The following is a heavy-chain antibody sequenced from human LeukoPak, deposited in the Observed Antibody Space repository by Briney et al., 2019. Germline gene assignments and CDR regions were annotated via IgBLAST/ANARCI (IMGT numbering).Heavy chain of an antibody. V-gene: IGHV3-21*01. CDR1: GFTFSSYS. J-gene: IGHJ4*02. CDR2: ISSSSSYI. CDR3: ARVAPPYYDFWSGHYFDY. D-gene: IGHD3-3*01. Sequence: GGSLRLSCAASGFTFSSYSMNWVRQAPGKGLEWVSSISSSSSYIYYADSVKGRFTISRDNAKNSLYLQMNSLRAEDTAVYYCARVAPPYYDFWSGHYFDYWGQGTLVTVSS.